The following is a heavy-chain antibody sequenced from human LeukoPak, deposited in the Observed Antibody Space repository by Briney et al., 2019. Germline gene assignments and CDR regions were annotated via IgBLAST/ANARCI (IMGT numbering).Heavy chain of an antibody. V-gene: IGHV4-59*01. CDR2: IYYSGST. J-gene: IGHJ4*02. Sequence: SETLSLTCTVSGGSISSYYWSWIRQPPGKGLEWIGYIYYSGSTNYNPSLKSRVTISVDTSKNQFSLKLSSVTAADTAVYYCARGRLRAGADYWGQGTLVTVSS. D-gene: IGHD5/OR15-5a*01. CDR1: GGSISSYY. CDR3: ARGRLRAGADY.